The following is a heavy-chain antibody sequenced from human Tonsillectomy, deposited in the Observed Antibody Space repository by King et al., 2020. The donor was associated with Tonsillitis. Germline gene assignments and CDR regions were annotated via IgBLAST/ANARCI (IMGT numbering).Heavy chain of an antibody. CDR1: GITFNSYA. J-gene: IGHJ2*01. CDR2: IYSDGSST. V-gene: IGHV3-23*03. CDR3: TGRGRALSGSGLGGNFDL. Sequence: VQLVESGGDLVQPGGSLRLSCAASGITFNSYAMNWVRQAPGKGLEWVSVIYSDGSSTHYADSVKGRFTISRDNSKNTLYLQMNSLRAEDTATYYCTGRGRALSGSGLGGNFDLWGRGTLVTVSS. D-gene: IGHD3-10*01.